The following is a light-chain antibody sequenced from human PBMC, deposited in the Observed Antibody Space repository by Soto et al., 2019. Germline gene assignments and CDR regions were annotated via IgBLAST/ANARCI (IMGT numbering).Light chain of an antibody. J-gene: IGLJ1*01. Sequence: QSVLTQPRSVSGSPGQSVTISCTGTSSDVGGYNYVSWYQQHPGKAPKLMIYDVSKRPSGVPDRFSGSKSGNTASLTISGLQAEDEADSYCCSYAGSRYVFGTGTKLTVL. CDR1: SSDVGGYNY. V-gene: IGLV2-11*01. CDR3: CSYAGSRYV. CDR2: DVS.